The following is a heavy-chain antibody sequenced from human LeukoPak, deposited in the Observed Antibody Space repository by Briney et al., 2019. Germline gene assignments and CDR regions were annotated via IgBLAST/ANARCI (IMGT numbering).Heavy chain of an antibody. CDR3: AQKTEYDILTGYTYYYMDV. CDR2: IYTSGNT. Sequence: PSETLSLICTVSGGSISSYYWSWIRQPAGKGLEWIGRIYTSGNTNYNPSLKSRVTMSVDTSKHQFSLKLSSVTAADTAVYYCAQKTEYDILTGYTYYYMDVWGKGTTVTVSS. D-gene: IGHD3-9*01. V-gene: IGHV4-4*07. J-gene: IGHJ6*03. CDR1: GGSISSYY.